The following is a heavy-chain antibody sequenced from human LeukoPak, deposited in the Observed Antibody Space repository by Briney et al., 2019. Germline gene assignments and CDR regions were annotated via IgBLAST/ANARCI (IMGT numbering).Heavy chain of an antibody. J-gene: IGHJ4*02. Sequence: ASVKVSCKASGYTFTSYGISWVRQAPGQGLEWMGWISAYNGNTNYAQKLQGRVTMTTDTSTSTAYMELRSLRSDDTAVYCCARDNSGWMPFDYWGQGTLVTVSS. D-gene: IGHD6-19*01. CDR1: GYTFTSYG. V-gene: IGHV1-18*01. CDR2: ISAYNGNT. CDR3: ARDNSGWMPFDY.